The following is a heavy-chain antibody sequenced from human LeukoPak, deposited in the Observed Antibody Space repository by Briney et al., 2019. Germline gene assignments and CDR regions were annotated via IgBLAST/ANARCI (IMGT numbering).Heavy chain of an antibody. CDR2: ISSSSSYI. CDR3: ARDLLSYYDSSGYSSAFDI. D-gene: IGHD3-22*01. J-gene: IGHJ3*02. CDR1: GFTFSSYS. V-gene: IGHV3-21*01. Sequence: GGSLRLSCAASGFTFSSYSMNWVRQAPGKGLEWVSSISSSSSYIYYAGSVKGRFTISRDNAKNSLYLQMNGLRAEDTAVYYCARDLLSYYDSSGYSSAFDIWGQGTMVTVSS.